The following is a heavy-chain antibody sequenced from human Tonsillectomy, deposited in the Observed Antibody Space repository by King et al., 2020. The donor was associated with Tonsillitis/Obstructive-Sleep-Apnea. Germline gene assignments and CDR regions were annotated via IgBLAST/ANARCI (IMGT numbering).Heavy chain of an antibody. Sequence: QLVQSGAEVKKPGASVKVSCKASGYTFTSYYMHWVRQAPGQGLEWMGIINPSGGSTSYAQKFQGRVTMTRDTSTGTVYMELSSLGSEDTAVYYCARVRYYDILTGYYKENYYFDYWGQGTLVTVSS. J-gene: IGHJ4*02. CDR2: INPSGGST. D-gene: IGHD3-9*01. V-gene: IGHV1-46*01. CDR1: GYTFTSYY. CDR3: ARVRYYDILTGYYKENYYFDY.